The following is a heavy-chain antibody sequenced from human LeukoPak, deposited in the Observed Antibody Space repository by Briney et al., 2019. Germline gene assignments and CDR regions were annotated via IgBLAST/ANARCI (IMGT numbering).Heavy chain of an antibody. D-gene: IGHD2-15*01. CDR2: ISAGGGST. V-gene: IGHV3-23*01. Sequence: PGGSLRLSCAASGFTFSGYAMSWVRQAPGKGLEWVSGISAGGGSTYYADSVKGRFTISRDSSKNILYLQMNSLRAEDTAVYYCATIRGQYCSGGSCCGPDYWGQGTLVTVSS. CDR3: ATIRGQYCSGGSCCGPDY. J-gene: IGHJ4*02. CDR1: GFTFSGYA.